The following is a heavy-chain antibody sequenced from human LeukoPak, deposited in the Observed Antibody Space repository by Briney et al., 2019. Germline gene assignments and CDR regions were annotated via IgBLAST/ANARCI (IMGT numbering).Heavy chain of an antibody. Sequence: GGSLRLSCAASGFTFSSYAMSWVRQAPGKGLEWVSAISGSGGSTYYADSVKGRFTISRDNSKNTLYLQMNSLRAEDTAVYYCAKDVYGDLYYYYYMDVWGKGTTVTVSS. CDR1: GFTFSSYA. CDR2: ISGSGGST. J-gene: IGHJ6*03. CDR3: AKDVYGDLYYYYYMDV. D-gene: IGHD4-17*01. V-gene: IGHV3-23*01.